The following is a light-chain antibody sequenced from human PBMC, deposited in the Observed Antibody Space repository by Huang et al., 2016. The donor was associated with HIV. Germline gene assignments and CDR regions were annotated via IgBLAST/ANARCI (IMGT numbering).Light chain of an antibody. J-gene: IGKJ3*01. Sequence: EIVLTQSPGTLSLSPGERATFSCRASQSVRSSYLSWYQQKPGQAPSHLIYVASNRATGIPDRFSGSGSGTDFTLTISRLEPEDFAVYYCQQYGSSLFTFGPGTKVDIK. V-gene: IGKV3-20*01. CDR1: QSVRSSY. CDR3: QQYGSSLFT. CDR2: VAS.